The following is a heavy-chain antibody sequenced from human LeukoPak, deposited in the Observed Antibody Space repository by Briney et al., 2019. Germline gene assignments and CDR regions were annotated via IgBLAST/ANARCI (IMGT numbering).Heavy chain of an antibody. J-gene: IGHJ4*02. D-gene: IGHD5-18*01. CDR2: ISSSSGTI. CDR3: ARAQGYSYGYAVDY. V-gene: IGHV3-48*01. Sequence: GSLRLSCAASGFIFSNYNMNWVRQTPGKGLEWLSYISSSSGTIYYADSVKGRFTISGDNAKNSLYLQMNSLRVQATTLYHCARAQGYSYGYAVDYWGQGTLVTVSS. CDR1: GFIFSNYN.